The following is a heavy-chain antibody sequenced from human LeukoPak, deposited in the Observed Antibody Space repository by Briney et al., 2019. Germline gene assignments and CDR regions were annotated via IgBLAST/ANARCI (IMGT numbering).Heavy chain of an antibody. Sequence: GGSLRLSCAASAFTFSTYPKHWVRQAPGKGLEWVAVLSYDGRDKYYADSVKGRFTISRDNSKNTLYLQMNSLRAEDTAVYYCARDFSVKSADYYFDYWGQGTLVTVSS. CDR1: AFTFSTYP. V-gene: IGHV3-30*04. CDR3: ARDFSVKSADYYFDY. D-gene: IGHD2-2*01. J-gene: IGHJ4*02. CDR2: LSYDGRDK.